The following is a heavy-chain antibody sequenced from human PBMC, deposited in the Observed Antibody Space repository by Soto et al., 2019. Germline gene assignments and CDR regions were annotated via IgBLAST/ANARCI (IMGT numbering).Heavy chain of an antibody. Sequence: QLQLQESGSGLVKPSQTLSLTCAVSGGSISSGSYSWSWIRQPPGKGLEWIGYIYHSGSTYYNPSLKSRVTISVDRSKNQFSLKLSSVTAADTAVYYCARAVYDSSFEIDYWGQGTLVTVSS. CDR2: IYHSGST. J-gene: IGHJ4*02. D-gene: IGHD3-22*01. CDR1: GGSISSGSYS. V-gene: IGHV4-30-2*01. CDR3: ARAVYDSSFEIDY.